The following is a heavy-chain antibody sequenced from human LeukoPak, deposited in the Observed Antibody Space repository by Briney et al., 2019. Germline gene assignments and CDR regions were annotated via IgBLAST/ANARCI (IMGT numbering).Heavy chain of an antibody. CDR2: IYYSGST. D-gene: IGHD6-13*01. V-gene: IGHV4-59*01. CDR1: GGSISSYY. J-gene: IGHJ4*02. CDR3: ARVSAAGTGPDS. Sequence: SETLSLTCTVSGGSISSYYWNWIRQPPGKGLEWIGYIYYSGSTNYNPSLKSRVTISVDTSKNQFSLKLSSVTAADTAVYYCARVSAAGTGPDSWGQGTLVTVSS.